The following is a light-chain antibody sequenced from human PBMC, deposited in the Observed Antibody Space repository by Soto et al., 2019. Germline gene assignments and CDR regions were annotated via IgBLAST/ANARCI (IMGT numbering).Light chain of an antibody. CDR3: QQYGSSPPIT. J-gene: IGKJ5*01. CDR1: QSVSSSY. V-gene: IGKV3-20*01. Sequence: EIVLTQSPCALSLTQGERATLSCRASQSVSSSYLAWYQQKPGQAPRLLMSGASTRATGIPDRFSGSGSGTDFTLTISRLEPEDFAVYYCQQYGSSPPITFGQGTRLEI. CDR2: GAS.